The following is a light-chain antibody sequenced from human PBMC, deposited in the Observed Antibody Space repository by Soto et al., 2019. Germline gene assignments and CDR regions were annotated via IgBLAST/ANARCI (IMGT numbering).Light chain of an antibody. J-gene: IGKJ1*01. V-gene: IGKV1-5*03. CDR2: KAS. CDR3: EQYNSYPWT. Sequence: DIQMTQSPSTLSASVGDRVTITCRASQSISNWLAWYQQKPGKAPKLLIYKASSLESGVPSRFSGSGYGTEFNLTISSLQPDDFATYYCEQYNSYPWTFGQGTKVEIK. CDR1: QSISNW.